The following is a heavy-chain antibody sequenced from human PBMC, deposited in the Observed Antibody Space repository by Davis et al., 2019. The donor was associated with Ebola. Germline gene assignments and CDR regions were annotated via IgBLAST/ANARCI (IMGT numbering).Heavy chain of an antibody. J-gene: IGHJ4*02. D-gene: IGHD2-21*01. CDR3: ARGIGED. CDR2: IRYDGSNK. CDR1: GFTFSSYG. V-gene: IGHV3-30*02. Sequence: GESLKISCAASGFTFSSYGMHWVRQAPGKGLEWVAFIRYDGSNKYYADSVKGRFTISRDNAKNTLYLQMNSLRAEDTAVYYCARGIGEDWGQGTLVTVSS.